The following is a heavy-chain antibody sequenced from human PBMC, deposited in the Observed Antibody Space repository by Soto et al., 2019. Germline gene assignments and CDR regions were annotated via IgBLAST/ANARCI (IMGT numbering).Heavy chain of an antibody. J-gene: IGHJ5*02. V-gene: IGHV4-59*08. D-gene: IGHD6-13*01. Sequence: SSETLSLTCTVSGGSISSYYWSWIRQPPGKGLEWIGYIYYSGSTNYNPSLKSRVTISVDTSKNQFSLKLSSVTAADTAVYYCARGDLAAGGVWFDPWGQGTLVTVSS. CDR2: IYYSGST. CDR1: GGSISSYY. CDR3: ARGDLAAGGVWFDP.